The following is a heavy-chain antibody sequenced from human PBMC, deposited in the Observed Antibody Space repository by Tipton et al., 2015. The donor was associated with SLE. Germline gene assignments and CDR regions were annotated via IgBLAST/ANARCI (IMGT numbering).Heavy chain of an antibody. V-gene: IGHV3-30*03. Sequence: RSLRLSCAASGFNFKTYLIHWVRQAPGKGLEWVAVASYDGDNKFYADSVKGRITISRDNINNALFLHMDRLTTEDTAVYYCARSYGKEFPFDYWGQGTLVTVSS. CDR1: GFNFKTYL. D-gene: IGHD3-10*01. CDR3: ARSYGKEFPFDY. J-gene: IGHJ4*02. CDR2: ASYDGDNK.